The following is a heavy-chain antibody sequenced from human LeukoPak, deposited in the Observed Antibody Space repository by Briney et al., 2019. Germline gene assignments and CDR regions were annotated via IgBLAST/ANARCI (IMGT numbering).Heavy chain of an antibody. D-gene: IGHD5-18*01. CDR1: GGSISSGGYY. V-gene: IGHV4-31*03. CDR3: ARVRDTAMVWFDY. CDR2: IYYSGST. Sequence: PSETLSLTCTVSGGSISSGGYYWSWIRQHPGKGLEWIGYIYYSGSTYYNPSLKSRVTISVDTSKNQFSLKLSSVTAADTAVYYCARVRDTAMVWFDYWGQGTLVTVSS. J-gene: IGHJ4*02.